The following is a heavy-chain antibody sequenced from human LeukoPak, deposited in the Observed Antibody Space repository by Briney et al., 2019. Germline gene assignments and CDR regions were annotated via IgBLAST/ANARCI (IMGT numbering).Heavy chain of an antibody. D-gene: IGHD1-26*01. J-gene: IGHJ6*02. Sequence: PSETLSLTCTVSGGSISSYYWSWIRQPPGKGLEWIGYIYYSGSTNYNPSLKSRVTISVDTSKNQFSLKLSSVTAADTAVYYCARGWELLMDYYGMDVWGQGTTVTVSS. CDR2: IYYSGST. V-gene: IGHV4-59*12. CDR3: ARGWELLMDYYGMDV. CDR1: GGSISSYY.